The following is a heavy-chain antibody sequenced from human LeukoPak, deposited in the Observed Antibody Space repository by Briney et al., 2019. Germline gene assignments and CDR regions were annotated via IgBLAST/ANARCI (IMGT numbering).Heavy chain of an antibody. CDR2: IYYSGST. CDR1: GGSVSSGSYY. Sequence: SETLSLTCTVSGGSVSSGSYYWSWIRQPPGKGLEWIGYIYYSGSTNYNPSLKSRVTISVDTSKNQFSLKLSSVTAADTAVYYCARGGGYYYVNFDYWGQGTLVTVSS. CDR3: ARGGGYYYVNFDY. J-gene: IGHJ4*02. V-gene: IGHV4-61*01. D-gene: IGHD3-22*01.